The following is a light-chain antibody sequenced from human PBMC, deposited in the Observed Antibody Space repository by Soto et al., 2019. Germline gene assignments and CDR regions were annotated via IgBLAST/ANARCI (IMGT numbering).Light chain of an antibody. CDR3: CSYAGNGYV. Sequence: QSALTQPASVSGSPGQSITISCTGTPSNVGGYNLVSWYQQHPGRAPELIIYEGTQRPSGVSARFSGSKSGNTASLTISGLQADDEADYYCCSYAGNGYVFGTGTKVTV. CDR2: EGT. V-gene: IGLV2-23*01. J-gene: IGLJ1*01. CDR1: PSNVGGYNL.